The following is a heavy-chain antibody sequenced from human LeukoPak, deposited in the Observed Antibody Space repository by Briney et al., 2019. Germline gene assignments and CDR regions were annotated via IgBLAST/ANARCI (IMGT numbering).Heavy chain of an antibody. D-gene: IGHD3-22*01. CDR3: ARDVAYYYESSGYYSLGFDI. Sequence: GGSLRLSCAASGFTFSDYYMSWIRQAPGKGLEWVSYISSSGSTIYYADSVKGRFTISRDNAKNSLYLQMNSLRAEDTAVYYCARDVAYYYESSGYYSLGFDIWGQGTMVTVSS. CDR2: ISSSGSTI. J-gene: IGHJ3*02. V-gene: IGHV3-11*04. CDR1: GFTFSDYY.